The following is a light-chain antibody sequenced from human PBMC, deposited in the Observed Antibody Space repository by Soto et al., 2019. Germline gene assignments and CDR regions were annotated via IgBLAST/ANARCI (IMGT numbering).Light chain of an antibody. CDR2: LGS. Sequence: DIQMTQSPSTLSASVGDRVTITCRASQSISSWLAWYQQKPGKAPKLLIYLGSDRASGVPDRFSGSGSGTDFTLKISRVEAEDVGVYYGMQPLQSWTFGQGTKVDIK. CDR1: QSISSW. J-gene: IGKJ1*01. V-gene: IGKV1-5*03. CDR3: MQPLQSWT.